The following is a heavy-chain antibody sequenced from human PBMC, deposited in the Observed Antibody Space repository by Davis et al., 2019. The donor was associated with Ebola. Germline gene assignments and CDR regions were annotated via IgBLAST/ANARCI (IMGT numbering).Heavy chain of an antibody. Sequence: PSETLSLTCAVSGGSISSGGYSWSWIRQPPGKGLEWIGYIYHSGSTYYNPSLKSRVTISVDRSKNQFSLKLSSVTAADTAVYYCARVLVPGRWFDPWGQGTLVTASS. J-gene: IGHJ5*02. CDR3: ARVLVPGRWFDP. V-gene: IGHV4-30-2*01. D-gene: IGHD2-2*01. CDR2: IYHSGST. CDR1: GGSISSGGYS.